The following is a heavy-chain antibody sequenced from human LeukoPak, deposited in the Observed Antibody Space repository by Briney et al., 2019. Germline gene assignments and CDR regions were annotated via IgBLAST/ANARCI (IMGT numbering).Heavy chain of an antibody. D-gene: IGHD6-19*01. CDR3: ARAKDIAVAGNYFDY. Sequence: GGSLRLSCAASGFTFSSYAMHWVRQAPGKGLEWVAIISYDGSNKYYADSVKGRFTISRDNSKNTLCLQMNSLRAEDTAVYYCARAKDIAVAGNYFDYWGQGTLVTVSS. V-gene: IGHV3-30-3*01. CDR2: ISYDGSNK. J-gene: IGHJ4*02. CDR1: GFTFSSYA.